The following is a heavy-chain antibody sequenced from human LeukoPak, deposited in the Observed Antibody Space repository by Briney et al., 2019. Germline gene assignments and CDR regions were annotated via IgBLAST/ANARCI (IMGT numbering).Heavy chain of an antibody. V-gene: IGHV4-59*08. Sequence: SETLSLTCTVSGGSISSYYWSWIRQPPGKGLEWIGYIYYSGRTNYNPSLKSRVTISVDTSKNQFSLKLSSVTAADTAVYYCARRGSRSWHFDYWGQGTLVTVSS. CDR3: ARRGSRSWHFDY. CDR2: IYYSGRT. J-gene: IGHJ4*02. CDR1: GGSISSYY. D-gene: IGHD6-13*01.